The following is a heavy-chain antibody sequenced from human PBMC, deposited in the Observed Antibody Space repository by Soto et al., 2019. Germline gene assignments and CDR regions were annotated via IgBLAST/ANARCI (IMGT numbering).Heavy chain of an antibody. D-gene: IGHD2-15*01. J-gene: IGHJ4*02. CDR2: INSDGSST. V-gene: IGHV3-74*01. Sequence: EVQLVESGGGLVQPGGSLRLSCAASGFTFSSYWMHWVRQAPGKGLVWVSRINSDGSSTSYADSVKGRFTISRDNAKNTVYLLMNSLRAEDTAVYYCARTSLVVSAATREDYWGQGTLVTVSS. CDR1: GFTFSSYW. CDR3: ARTSLVVSAATREDY.